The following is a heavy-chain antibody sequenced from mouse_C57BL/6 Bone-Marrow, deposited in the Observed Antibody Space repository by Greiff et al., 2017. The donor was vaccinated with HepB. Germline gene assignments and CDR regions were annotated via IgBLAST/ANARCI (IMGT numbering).Heavy chain of an antibody. CDR2: INPNNGGT. Sequence: VQLQQSGPELVKPGASVKMSCKASGYTFTDYKMHWVKQSHGKSLEWIGYINPNNGGTSYNQKFKGKATLTVNKSSSTAYMELRSLTSEDSAVYYCARYPYYFGSSYWCFDVWGTGTTVTVSS. CDR1: GYTFTDYK. V-gene: IGHV1-22*01. CDR3: ARYPYYFGSSYWCFDV. D-gene: IGHD1-1*01. J-gene: IGHJ1*03.